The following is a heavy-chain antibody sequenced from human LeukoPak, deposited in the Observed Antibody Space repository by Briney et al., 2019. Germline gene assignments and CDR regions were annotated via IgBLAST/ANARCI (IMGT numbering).Heavy chain of an antibody. Sequence: SETLSLTCTVSGGSISSSSYYWGWIRQPPGKGLEWIGSIYYSGSTYYNPSLKSRVTISVDTSKNQFFLKLSSVTAADTAVYYCARESVVVPAARGGSSDYWGQGTLVTVSS. CDR2: IYYSGST. D-gene: IGHD2-2*01. J-gene: IGHJ4*02. V-gene: IGHV4-39*07. CDR3: ARESVVVPAARGGSSDY. CDR1: GGSISSSSYY.